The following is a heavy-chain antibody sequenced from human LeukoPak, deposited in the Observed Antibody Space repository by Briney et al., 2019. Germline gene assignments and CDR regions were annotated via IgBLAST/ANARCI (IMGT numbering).Heavy chain of an antibody. CDR3: SRESGPFCPFGY. CDR1: GGSISGTNW. J-gene: IGHJ4*02. Sequence: SGTLSLTCGVSGGSISGTNWWSLVRPPPGQGLEWIGEISLAGQTNYNPSLNGRVTMSLDKSSNQLSLHLTSVTAADTATYFCSRESGPFCPFGYWGQGTLVIVSS. CDR2: ISLAGQT. D-gene: IGHD1-26*01. V-gene: IGHV4-4*02.